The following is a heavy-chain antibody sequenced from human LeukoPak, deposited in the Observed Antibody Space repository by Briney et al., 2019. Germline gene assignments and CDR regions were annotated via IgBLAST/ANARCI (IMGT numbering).Heavy chain of an antibody. D-gene: IGHD5-24*01. CDR1: GFTVSSNY. CDR3: ARDIQLST. Sequence: PGGSLRLSCAASGFTVSSNYMNWVRQAPGKGLEWVSVIFSGGSTYYADSVKGRFTISRDNSRNTLYLQMNSLRAEDTAVYYCARDIQLSTWGLGTMVTVSS. V-gene: IGHV3-53*01. J-gene: IGHJ3*01. CDR2: IFSGGST.